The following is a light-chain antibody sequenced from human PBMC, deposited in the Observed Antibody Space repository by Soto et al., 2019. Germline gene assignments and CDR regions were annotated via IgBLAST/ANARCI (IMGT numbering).Light chain of an antibody. CDR3: QQYNNWPWT. CDR1: QSVSSK. V-gene: IGKV3-15*01. Sequence: EIVMTQSPVTLSVSPGGGATLSCRASQSVSSKLTWYQQKPGQAPRLLIYGTSTRATGIPARFSGSGSGTEFTLTISSLQSEDFAVYYCQQYNNWPWTFGQGTKVDIK. J-gene: IGKJ1*01. CDR2: GTS.